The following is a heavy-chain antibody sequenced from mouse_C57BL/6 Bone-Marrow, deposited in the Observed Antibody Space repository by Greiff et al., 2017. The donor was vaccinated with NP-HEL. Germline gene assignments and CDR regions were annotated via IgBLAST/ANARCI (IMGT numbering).Heavy chain of an antibody. V-gene: IGHV1-64*01. CDR2: IHPNSGST. D-gene: IGHD2-4*01. CDR3: ARLGLRLAWFAY. CDR1: GYTFTSYW. Sequence: VQLQQSGAELVKPGASVKLSCKASGYTFTSYWMHWVKQRPGQGLEWIGMIHPNSGSTNYNEKFKSKATLTVDKSSSTAYMQLSSLTSDDTAVYYCARLGLRLAWFAYWDRGKLVTVSA. J-gene: IGHJ3*01.